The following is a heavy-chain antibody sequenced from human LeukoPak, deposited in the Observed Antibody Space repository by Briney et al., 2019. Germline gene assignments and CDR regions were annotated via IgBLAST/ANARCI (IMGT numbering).Heavy chain of an antibody. CDR3: ARGGYYDSPILDY. CDR2: ISYDGSNK. J-gene: IGHJ4*02. V-gene: IGHV3-30-3*01. D-gene: IGHD3-22*01. Sequence: PGRSLRLSCAASGFAFSSYAMHWVRQAPGKGLEWVAVISYDGSNKYYADSVKGRFTISRDNSKNTLYLRMNSLRAEDTAVYYCARGGYYDSPILDYWGQGTLVTVSS. CDR1: GFAFSSYA.